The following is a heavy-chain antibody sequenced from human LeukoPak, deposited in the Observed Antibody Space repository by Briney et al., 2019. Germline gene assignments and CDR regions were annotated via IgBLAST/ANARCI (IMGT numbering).Heavy chain of an antibody. D-gene: IGHD2-15*01. J-gene: IGHJ3*02. CDR3: ARDCSGSSCSDAFDI. CDR1: GFTFSSYG. CDR2: IWYDGSNK. Sequence: GGSLRLSCAASGFTFSSYGMHWVRQAPGKGLEWVAVIWYDGSNKYYADSVKGRFTISRDNSKNTLYLQMNSLRAEDTAVYYCARDCSGSSCSDAFDIWGQGTMVTVSS. V-gene: IGHV3-33*01.